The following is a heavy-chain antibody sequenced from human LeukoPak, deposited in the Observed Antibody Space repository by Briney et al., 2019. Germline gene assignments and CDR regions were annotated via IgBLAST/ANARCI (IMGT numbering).Heavy chain of an antibody. CDR2: ISYDGSNK. D-gene: IGHD5-24*01. CDR3: AREGSTMAMDV. CDR1: GFTFSSYA. J-gene: IGHJ6*03. Sequence: PGGSLRLSCAASGFTFSSYAMHWVRQAPGKGLEWVAVISYDGSNKYYADSVKGRFTISRDDSKNTLYLQMNSLRAEDTAVYYCAREGSTMAMDVWGKGTTVTVSS. V-gene: IGHV3-30*04.